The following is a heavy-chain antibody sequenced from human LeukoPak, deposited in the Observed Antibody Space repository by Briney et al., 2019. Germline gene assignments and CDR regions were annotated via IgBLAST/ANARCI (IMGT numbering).Heavy chain of an antibody. D-gene: IGHD6-19*01. CDR2: LSVYSGET. V-gene: IGHV1-18*01. CDR1: GYTFDSYG. J-gene: IGHJ5*02. CDR3: ARWTSGWYLLYP. Sequence: GASVKVSCKASGYTFDSYGITWVRQAPGQGLEWMGWLSVYSGETDSAQNVKGRVTMTIDTSTTKVYLELRGLTSNDTAGCICARWTSGWYLLYPWGQGTLVIVSA.